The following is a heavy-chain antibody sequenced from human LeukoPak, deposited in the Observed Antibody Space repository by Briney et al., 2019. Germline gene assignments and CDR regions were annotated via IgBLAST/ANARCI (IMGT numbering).Heavy chain of an antibody. D-gene: IGHD4-11*01. J-gene: IGHJ4*02. CDR1: GFSLSASGMC. CDR2: FDWDDYK. CDR3: ARTITTTVAFDY. V-gene: IGHV2-70*11. Sequence: SGPALVKPTQTLTLACTFSGFSLSASGMCVTWIRQPPGKALEWLARFDWDDYKYYSASLKTRLTISKDTSKNQVVLTMTNMDPVDTATYYCARTITTTVAFDYWGQGILVTVSS.